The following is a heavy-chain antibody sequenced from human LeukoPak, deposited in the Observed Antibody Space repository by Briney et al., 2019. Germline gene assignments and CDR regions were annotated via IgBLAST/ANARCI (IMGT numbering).Heavy chain of an antibody. CDR3: ARGGGLDV. J-gene: IGHJ6*02. V-gene: IGHV3-21*04. CDR1: GITFSSYS. CDR2: ISSSSSYI. D-gene: IGHD3-16*01. Sequence: GGSLRLSCGASGITFSSYSMNWVRQAPGKGLEWVSSISSSSSYIYYADSVKGRFTISRDNAKNSLYLQMSNLRAEDTAVYFCARGGGLDVWGQGATVTVSS.